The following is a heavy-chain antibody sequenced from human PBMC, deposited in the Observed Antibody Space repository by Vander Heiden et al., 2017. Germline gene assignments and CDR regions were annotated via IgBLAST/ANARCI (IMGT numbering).Heavy chain of an antibody. Sequence: QVQLVESGGGVVQPGRSLRLSCAASGFTFSRYGRHWVRQAPGKGLEWVAVIWYDGSNKYYADSVKGRFTISRDNSKNTLYLQMNSLRAEDTAVYYCARDGAARGAFDIWGQGTMVTVSS. J-gene: IGHJ3*02. CDR1: GFTFSRYG. CDR2: IWYDGSNK. V-gene: IGHV3-33*01. D-gene: IGHD6-6*01. CDR3: ARDGAARGAFDI.